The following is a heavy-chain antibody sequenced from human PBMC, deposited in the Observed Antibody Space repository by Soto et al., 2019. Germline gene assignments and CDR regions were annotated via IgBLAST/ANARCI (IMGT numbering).Heavy chain of an antibody. V-gene: IGHV4-34*01. Sequence: SSETLSLTCAVYGGSFSGYYWSWIRQPPGKGLEWIGEINHSGSTNYNPSLKSRVTISVDTSKNQFYLKLSSVTAADTTVYYCARVVVPAAIKDWFDHWGQGTLVTVSS. J-gene: IGHJ5*02. D-gene: IGHD2-2*01. CDR1: GGSFSGYY. CDR3: ARVVVPAAIKDWFDH. CDR2: INHSGST.